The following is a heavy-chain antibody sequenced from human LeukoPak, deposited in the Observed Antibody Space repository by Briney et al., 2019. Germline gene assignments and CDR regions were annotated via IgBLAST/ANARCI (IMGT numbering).Heavy chain of an antibody. CDR2: ISYDGSNK. V-gene: IGHV3-30*03. CDR1: GFTFSSYG. CDR3: ATDDYYGSGSYSFDY. Sequence: GGSLRFSCAASGFTFSSYGMHWVRQAPGKGLEWVAVISYDGSNKYYADSVKGRFTISRDNSKNTLYLQMNSLRAEDTAVYYCATDDYYGSGSYSFDYWGQGTLVTVSS. J-gene: IGHJ4*02. D-gene: IGHD3-10*01.